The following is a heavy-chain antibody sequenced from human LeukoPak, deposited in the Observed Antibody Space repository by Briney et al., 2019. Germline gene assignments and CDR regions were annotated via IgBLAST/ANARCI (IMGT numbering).Heavy chain of an antibody. Sequence: SGGSLRLSCAASGFTFSSYAMHWVRQAPGKGLEYVSAITTNGDKTYYGNSVKGRFTISRDNSKSTLYLQMGSLRIEDMAVYYCARGGATTLFDYWGQGTLVTVSS. CDR1: GFTFSSYA. CDR3: ARGGATTLFDY. D-gene: IGHD1-26*01. J-gene: IGHJ4*02. V-gene: IGHV3-64*01. CDR2: ITTNGDKT.